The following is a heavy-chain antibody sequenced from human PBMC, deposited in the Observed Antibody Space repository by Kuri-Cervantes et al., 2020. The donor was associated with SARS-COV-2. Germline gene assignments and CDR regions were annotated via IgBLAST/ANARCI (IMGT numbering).Heavy chain of an antibody. Sequence: GSLRLSCTVSGGSISSYYWSWIRQPAGKGQEWIGRIYTSGSTNYNPSLKSRVTMSVDTSKNQFSLKLSSVTAADTAVYYCARGLPGLDAFDIWGQGTMVTVSS. CDR1: GGSISSYY. CDR2: IYTSGST. CDR3: ARGLPGLDAFDI. J-gene: IGHJ3*02. V-gene: IGHV4-4*07.